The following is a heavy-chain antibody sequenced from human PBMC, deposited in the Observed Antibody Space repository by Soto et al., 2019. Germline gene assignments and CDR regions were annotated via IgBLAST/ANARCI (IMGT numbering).Heavy chain of an antibody. CDR3: ASGPFGSIAARRDY. CDR2: ISSSSSYI. D-gene: IGHD6-6*01. J-gene: IGHJ4*02. V-gene: IGHV3-21*06. CDR1: GFTFSSCS. Sequence: PGGSLRLSCAASGFTFSSCSMNWVRRAPGKGLEWVSSISSSSSYIYYADSVKGRFTISRDNAKNSLYLQMNSLRAEDTAIYYCASGPFGSIAARRDYWGQGTLVTVSS.